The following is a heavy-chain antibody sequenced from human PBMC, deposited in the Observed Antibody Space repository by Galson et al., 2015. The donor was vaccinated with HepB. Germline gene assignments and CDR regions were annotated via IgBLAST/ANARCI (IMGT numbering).Heavy chain of an antibody. CDR3: ARDQEDGYNFGY. D-gene: IGHD5-24*01. J-gene: IGHJ4*02. CDR2: INPNSGGT. V-gene: IGHV1-2*06. Sequence: SVKVSCKASGYTFTGYYMHWVRQAPGQGLEWMGRINPNSGGTNYAQKFQGRVTMTRDTSISTAYMELSRLRSDDTAVYYCARDQEDGYNFGYWGQGTLVTVSS. CDR1: GYTFTGYY.